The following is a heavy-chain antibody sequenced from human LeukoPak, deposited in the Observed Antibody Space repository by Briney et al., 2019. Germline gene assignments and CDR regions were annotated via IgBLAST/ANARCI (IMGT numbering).Heavy chain of an antibody. Sequence: ASVKVSCKASGYTFTGYYMHWVRQAPGQGLEWMGWINPNSGGTNYAQKFQGRVTMTRDMSTSTVYMELSSLRSEDTAVYYCARGDTGGRNWFDPWGQGTLVTVSS. V-gene: IGHV1-2*02. CDR2: INPNSGGT. CDR1: GYTFTGYY. J-gene: IGHJ5*02. D-gene: IGHD1-1*01. CDR3: ARGDTGGRNWFDP.